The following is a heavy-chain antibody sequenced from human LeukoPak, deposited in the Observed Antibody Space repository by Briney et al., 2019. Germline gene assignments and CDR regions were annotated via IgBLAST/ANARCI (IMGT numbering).Heavy chain of an antibody. V-gene: IGHV3-23*01. CDR1: GFTFSNYG. Sequence: GGSLRLSCAASGFTFSNYGMSWVRQAPGKGLEWVSTISGSGGRTYYADSVKGRFTISRDNSKNTLYLQMNSLRAEDTAVYYCAKAGYGDYIGPFDYWGQGTLVTVSS. CDR3: AKAGYGDYIGPFDY. J-gene: IGHJ4*02. D-gene: IGHD4-17*01. CDR2: ISGSGGRT.